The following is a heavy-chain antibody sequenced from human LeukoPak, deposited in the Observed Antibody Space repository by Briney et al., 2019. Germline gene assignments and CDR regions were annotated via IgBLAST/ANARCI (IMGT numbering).Heavy chain of an antibody. CDR2: IYYSGST. J-gene: IGHJ4*02. D-gene: IGHD2-21*01. CDR3: ASYYCNTDCYLFGS. Sequence: SETLSLTCTVSGGSISSTDYSWAWICQPPGRGLEWIGTIYYSGSTYYNPSVKSRVTISVDTSKNQFSLKLSSVTAADTAVYYCASYYCNTDCYLFGSWGQGTLVTVSS. V-gene: IGHV4-39*01. CDR1: GGSISSTDYS.